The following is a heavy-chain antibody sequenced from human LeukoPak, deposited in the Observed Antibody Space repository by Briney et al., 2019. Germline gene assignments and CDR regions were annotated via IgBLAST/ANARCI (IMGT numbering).Heavy chain of an antibody. CDR1: GGSFSGYY. V-gene: IGHV4-34*01. D-gene: IGHD3-9*01. J-gene: IGHJ6*02. Sequence: SETLSLTCAVYGGSFSGYYWSWIRQPPGNGLKWIGEINDSGTTNHNPSLTSRVTTSVDTSKNQFSLKLSSVTAADTAVYYCARLRHYDNYYYYGMDVWGQGTTVTVSS. CDR3: ARLRHYDNYYYYGMDV. CDR2: INDSGTT.